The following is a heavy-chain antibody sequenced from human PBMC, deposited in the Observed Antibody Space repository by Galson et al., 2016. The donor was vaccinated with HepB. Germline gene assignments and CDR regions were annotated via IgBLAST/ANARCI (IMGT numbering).Heavy chain of an antibody. V-gene: IGHV1-8*02. Sequence: VKVSCKASGYTFTNYDINWVRQAPGQGLQWMGWMNPHTGNTGHAQEFQGRITMTRDTSIKTAYMELSSLTSEDTAVYYCAKGLYCAGDCYSESGWFDPWGQGTLVTVSS. CDR3: AKGLYCAGDCYSESGWFDP. D-gene: IGHD2-21*02. CDR1: GYTFTNYD. CDR2: MNPHTGNT. J-gene: IGHJ5*02.